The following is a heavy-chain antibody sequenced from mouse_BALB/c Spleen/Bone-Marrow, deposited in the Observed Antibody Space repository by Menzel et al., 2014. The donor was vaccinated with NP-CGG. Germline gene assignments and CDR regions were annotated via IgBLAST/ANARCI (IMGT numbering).Heavy chain of an antibody. V-gene: IGHV7-1*02. CDR3: ARDVGYGNYFVY. D-gene: IGHD2-10*02. J-gene: IGHJ3*01. CDR2: SRNKAKYYTT. Sequence: VKLVESGGGLVQPGDSLRLSCATSGFTFSDFYMEWVRQPPGKRLEWIAASRNKAKYYTTEYSASVKGRFIVSRDTSQSVLYLQMNALRAEDTAIYYCARDVGYGNYFVYWGQGTLVTVSA. CDR1: GFTFSDFY.